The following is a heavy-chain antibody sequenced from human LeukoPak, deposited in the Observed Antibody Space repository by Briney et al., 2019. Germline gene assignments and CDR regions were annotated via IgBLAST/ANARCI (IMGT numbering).Heavy chain of an antibody. CDR3: AREDSSGWYTAY. CDR1: GFTFSTYA. J-gene: IGHJ4*02. D-gene: IGHD6-19*01. V-gene: IGHV3-23*01. CDR2: ISNNGGYT. Sequence: PGGSLRLSCAASGFTFSTYAMSWARQAPGKGLEWVSAISNNGGYTYYADSVQGPFTISRDNSKSTLCLQMNNLRVEDTAVYYCAREDSSGWYTAYWGQGTLVTVSS.